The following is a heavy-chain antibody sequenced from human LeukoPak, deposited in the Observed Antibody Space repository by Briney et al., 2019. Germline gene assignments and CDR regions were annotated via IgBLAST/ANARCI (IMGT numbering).Heavy chain of an antibody. J-gene: IGHJ4*02. D-gene: IGHD2-2*01. CDR1: GFTFSNYG. Sequence: PGGSLRLSCAASGFTFSNYGMHWVRQAPSKGLEWVAIISYDGSNKNHADSVKGRFSISRDNSKNTLYLQMNSLRAEDTAVYYCAKPTPLLSAAMAGSEYWGQGTLVTVSS. V-gene: IGHV3-30*18. CDR2: ISYDGSNK. CDR3: AKPTPLLSAAMAGSEY.